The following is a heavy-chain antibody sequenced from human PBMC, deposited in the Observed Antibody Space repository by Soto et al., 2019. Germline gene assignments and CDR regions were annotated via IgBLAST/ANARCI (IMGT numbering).Heavy chain of an antibody. J-gene: IGHJ6*02. CDR2: IYYSGST. CDR1: GGSISSGDYY. D-gene: IGHD3-10*01. CDR3: ARDSLTMVRGGRGMDV. V-gene: IGHV4-30-4*01. Sequence: QVQLQESGPGLVKPSQTLSLTCTVSGGSISSGDYYWSWIRQPPGKGLEWIGYIYYSGSTYYNPSLKSRVTISVATARNQFPLKLSSVPAAATAVYYCARDSLTMVRGGRGMDVWGQGTTVTVSS.